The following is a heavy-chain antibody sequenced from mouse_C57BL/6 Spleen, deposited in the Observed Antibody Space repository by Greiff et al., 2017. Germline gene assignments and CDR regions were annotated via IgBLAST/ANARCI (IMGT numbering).Heavy chain of an antibody. CDR1: GYSITSGYY. D-gene: IGHD1-1*01. CDR2: ISYDGSN. V-gene: IGHV3-6*01. Sequence: EVKLQESGPGLVKPSQSLSLTCSVTGYSITSGYYWNWIRQFPGNKLEWMGYISYDGSNNYNPSLKNRISITRDTSKNQFFLKLNSVTTEDTATYYCARDYYGSRGWFAYWGQGTLVTVSA. J-gene: IGHJ3*01. CDR3: ARDYYGSRGWFAY.